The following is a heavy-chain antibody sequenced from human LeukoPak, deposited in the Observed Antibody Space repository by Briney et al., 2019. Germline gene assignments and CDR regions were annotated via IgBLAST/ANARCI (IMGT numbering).Heavy chain of an antibody. CDR3: AKDQGNDYGDQLHF. J-gene: IGHJ4*02. CDR1: GFSLSTFA. V-gene: IGHV3-23*01. Sequence: GGSLRLSCAASGFSLSTFAMTWVRQAPGKGLEWVSAIHGSGDRTYYADSVKGRFTISRDNSKNRVYLQMNSLRAEDTAVYYCAKDQGNDYGDQLHFWGQGTLVTASS. D-gene: IGHD4-17*01. CDR2: IHGSGDRT.